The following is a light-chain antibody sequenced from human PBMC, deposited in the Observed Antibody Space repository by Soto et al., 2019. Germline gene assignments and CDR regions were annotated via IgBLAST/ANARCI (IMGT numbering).Light chain of an antibody. Sequence: EIVMTQSPATLSVPPGERATLSCRASQSVSSNLARYQQKPGQAPRLLIYGAATRATGIPARCSGSGAGTEVTLTTISLLSEDDAVYYCQQYNNWPPWTFGQGTKVDIK. CDR3: QQYNNWPPWT. V-gene: IGKV3-15*01. J-gene: IGKJ1*01. CDR1: QSVSSN. CDR2: GAA.